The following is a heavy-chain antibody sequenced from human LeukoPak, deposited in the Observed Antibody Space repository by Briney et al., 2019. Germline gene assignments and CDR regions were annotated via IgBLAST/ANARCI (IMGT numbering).Heavy chain of an antibody. CDR2: ISGSGGNT. J-gene: IGHJ3*02. V-gene: IGHV3-23*01. CDR1: GFTFSSYA. CDR3: ASWGADDAFDI. D-gene: IGHD1-26*01. Sequence: PGGSLRLSCAASGFTFSSYAMSWVRQAPGKGLEWVSTISGSGGNTYYADSVKGRFTISRDNAKNSLYLQMNSLRAEDTAVYYCASWGADDAFDIWGQGTMVTVSS.